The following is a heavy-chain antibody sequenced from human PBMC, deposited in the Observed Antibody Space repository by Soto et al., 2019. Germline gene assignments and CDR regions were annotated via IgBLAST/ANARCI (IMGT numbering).Heavy chain of an antibody. CDR3: ASGVVVVAATDAFDI. D-gene: IGHD2-15*01. Sequence: GGSLRLSCAASGFTFSSYSMNWVRQAPGKGLEWVSSISSSSSYIYYADSVKGRFTISRDNAKNSLYLQMNSLRAEDTAVYYCASGVVVVAATDAFDIWGQGTMVTVSS. J-gene: IGHJ3*02. CDR1: GFTFSSYS. CDR2: ISSSSSYI. V-gene: IGHV3-21*01.